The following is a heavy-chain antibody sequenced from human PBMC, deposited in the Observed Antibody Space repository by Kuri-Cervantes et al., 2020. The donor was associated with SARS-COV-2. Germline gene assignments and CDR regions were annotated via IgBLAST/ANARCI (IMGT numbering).Heavy chain of an antibody. CDR2: ISGSGGST. J-gene: IGHJ5*02. CDR1: GFTFSSCA. CDR3: AKSLGEFYYGSGAGEWFDP. Sequence: GESLKISCAASGFTFSSCAMSWVRQAPGKGLEWVSAISGSGGSTYYADSVKGRFTISRDNSKNTLYLQMNSLRAEDTAVYYCAKSLGEFYYGSGAGEWFDPWGQGTLVTVSS. V-gene: IGHV3-23*01. D-gene: IGHD3-10*01.